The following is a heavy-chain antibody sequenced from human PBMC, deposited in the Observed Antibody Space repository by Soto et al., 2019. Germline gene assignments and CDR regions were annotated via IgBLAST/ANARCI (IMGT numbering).Heavy chain of an antibody. CDR3: ARDRGPYYYDSSGYYSYKYYFDY. Sequence: GGSLRLSCAASGVTFISYGRHWVRQAPGKGLEWVAVIWYDGSNKYYADSVKGRFTISRDNSKNTLYLQMNSLRAEDTAVYYCARDRGPYYYDSSGYYSYKYYFDYWGQGTLVTVSS. CDR2: IWYDGSNK. J-gene: IGHJ4*02. V-gene: IGHV3-33*01. D-gene: IGHD3-22*01. CDR1: GVTFISYG.